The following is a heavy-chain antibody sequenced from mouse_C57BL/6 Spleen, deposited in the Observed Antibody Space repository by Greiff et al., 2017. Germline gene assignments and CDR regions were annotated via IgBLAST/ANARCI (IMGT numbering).Heavy chain of an antibody. Sequence: QVQLQQPGAELVRPGTSVKLSCKASGYTFTSYWMHWVKQRPGQGLEWIGVIDPSDSYTNYNQKFKGKATLTVDTSSSTAYMQLSSLTSEDSAVYYCASQGVLFDDWGQGTTLTVSS. D-gene: IGHD5-1*01. CDR2: IDPSDSYT. CDR1: GYTFTSYW. J-gene: IGHJ2*01. CDR3: ASQGVLFDD. V-gene: IGHV1-59*01.